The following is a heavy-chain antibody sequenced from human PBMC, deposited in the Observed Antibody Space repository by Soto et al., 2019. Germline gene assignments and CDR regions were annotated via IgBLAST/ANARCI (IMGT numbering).Heavy chain of an antibody. CDR2: ISGTGGST. Sequence: WGSLRLSCAASGFTFNNYALNWVRQAPWKGLEWVSSISGTGGSTFYAGSAKCRFTISRDNSKNTLFLQMTSLRAEDTAVYYCGKGNSKWGTGDAFDIWGQGTMVTVSS. CDR1: GFTFNNYA. J-gene: IGHJ3*02. V-gene: IGHV3-23*01. CDR3: GKGNSKWGTGDAFDI. D-gene: IGHD7-27*01.